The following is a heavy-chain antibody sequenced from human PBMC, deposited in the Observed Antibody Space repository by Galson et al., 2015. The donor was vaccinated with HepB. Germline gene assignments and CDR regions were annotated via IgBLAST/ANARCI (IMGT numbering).Heavy chain of an antibody. CDR3: ARDEGLVGHSSGFEPFDY. J-gene: IGHJ4*02. V-gene: IGHV1-18*01. D-gene: IGHD6-19*01. Sequence: SVKVSCKASGYTFTSYGISWVRQAPGQGLEWMGWISAYNGNTNYAQKLQGRVTMTTDTSTSTAYMELRSLRSDDTAVYYCARDEGLVGHSSGFEPFDYWGQGTLVTVSS. CDR1: GYTFTSYG. CDR2: ISAYNGNT.